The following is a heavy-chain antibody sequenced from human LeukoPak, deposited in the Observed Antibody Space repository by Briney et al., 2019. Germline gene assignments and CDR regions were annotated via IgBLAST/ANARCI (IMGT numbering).Heavy chain of an antibody. CDR3: ARGSSIAARQPFDY. CDR2: ISYSGST. J-gene: IGHJ4*02. Sequence: PGGTLRLSCAASGFTFSSYGMSWIRQPPGKGLEWIGSISYSGSTYYNPSLESRVTILVDTSKNLFSLNLSSVTAADTAVYYCARGSSIAARQPFDYWGQGTLVTVSS. V-gene: IGHV4-39*07. D-gene: IGHD6-6*01. CDR1: GFTFSSYG.